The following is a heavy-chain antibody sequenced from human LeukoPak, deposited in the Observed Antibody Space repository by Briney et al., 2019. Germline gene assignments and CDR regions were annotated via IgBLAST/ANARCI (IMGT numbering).Heavy chain of an antibody. Sequence: GGSLRLSCAASGFTFSSYWMSWVRQAPGKGLEWVTNIKQDGSEKYYVDSVKGRFTISRDNAKNSLYLQMNSLRAEDTAVYYCARDEALYYGSSGYVDYWGQGTLVTVSS. J-gene: IGHJ4*02. D-gene: IGHD3-22*01. V-gene: IGHV3-7*01. CDR1: GFTFSSYW. CDR3: ARDEALYYGSSGYVDY. CDR2: IKQDGSEK.